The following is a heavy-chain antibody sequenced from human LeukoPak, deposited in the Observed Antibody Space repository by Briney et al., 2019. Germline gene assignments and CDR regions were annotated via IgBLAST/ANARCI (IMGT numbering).Heavy chain of an antibody. Sequence: ASVKVSCKASGYTFTSYDINWERQATGQGLEWMGWMNPNSGNTGYAQKFQGRVTMTRNTSISTAYMELSSLRSEDTAVYYCARSGLPSRYCSGGSCYLPGWFDPWGQGTLVTVSS. V-gene: IGHV1-8*01. D-gene: IGHD2-15*01. CDR1: GYTFTSYD. CDR2: MNPNSGNT. J-gene: IGHJ5*02. CDR3: ARSGLPSRYCSGGSCYLPGWFDP.